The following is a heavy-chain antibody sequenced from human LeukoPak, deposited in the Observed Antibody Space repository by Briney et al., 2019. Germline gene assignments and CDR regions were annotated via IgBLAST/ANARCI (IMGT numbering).Heavy chain of an antibody. CDR2: IRYDGSNK. CDR1: GFTFSSYG. CDR3: AKDLYYDSSGYYYFDY. Sequence: GGSPRLSCAASGFTFSSYGMHWVRQAPGKGLEWVAFIRYDGSNKYYADSVKGRFTISRDNSKNTLYLQMNSLRAEDTAVYYCAKDLYYDSSGYYYFDYWGQGTLVTVSS. J-gene: IGHJ4*02. V-gene: IGHV3-30*02. D-gene: IGHD3-22*01.